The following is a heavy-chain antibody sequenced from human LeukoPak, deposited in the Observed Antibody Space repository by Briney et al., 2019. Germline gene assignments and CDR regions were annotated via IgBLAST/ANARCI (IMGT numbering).Heavy chain of an antibody. CDR3: ARDLYSSSALYNWFDP. CDR1: GGSISSYY. V-gene: IGHV4-59*01. D-gene: IGHD6-6*01. Sequence: LETLSLTCTVSGGSISSYYWSWVRQPPGKGLEWIGYIYYSGSTNYNPSLKSRVTISVDTSKNQFSLKLSSVTAADTAVYYCARDLYSSSALYNWFDPWGQGTLVTVSS. J-gene: IGHJ5*02. CDR2: IYYSGST.